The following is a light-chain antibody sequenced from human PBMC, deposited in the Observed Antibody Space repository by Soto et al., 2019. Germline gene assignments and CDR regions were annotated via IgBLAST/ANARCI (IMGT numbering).Light chain of an antibody. J-gene: IGKJ1*01. V-gene: IGKV3-11*01. CDR2: LTS. CDR1: QAVNTR. CDR3: HQRQSWPRT. Sequence: EIVLTQSPATLSSFPGDRVTLSCRASQAVNTRLAWYQHKPGQAPRLLIYLTSNRAAGIPARFSGSGSGTDFTLTISDVEPEDFAVYYCHQRQSWPRTFGQWTKVDIK.